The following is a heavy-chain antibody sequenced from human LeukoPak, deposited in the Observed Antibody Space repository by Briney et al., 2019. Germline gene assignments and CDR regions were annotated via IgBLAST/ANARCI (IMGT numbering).Heavy chain of an antibody. D-gene: IGHD2-21*02. J-gene: IGHJ4*02. Sequence: SETLSLTCTVSGGSISTYYWSWIRQPPGKGLEWIAYVYYSGSTNYNPSLKSRVTISVDTSKNQFSLKLSSVTAADTAVYYCARGGDIVVVTAAYYFDYWGQGTLVTVSS. CDR2: VYYSGST. V-gene: IGHV4-59*12. CDR1: GGSISTYY. CDR3: ARGGDIVVVTAAYYFDY.